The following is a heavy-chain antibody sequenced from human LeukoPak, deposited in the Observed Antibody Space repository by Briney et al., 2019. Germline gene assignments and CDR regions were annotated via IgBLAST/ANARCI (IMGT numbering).Heavy chain of an antibody. Sequence: GGSLRLSCAASGFTFSDYYMSWIRQAPGKGLEWVSAISTSGSETHYADSVKGRFTIARDNSKNTMSLQMSSLRAEDTALYYCAKGSGNGYGSGPFDYWGQGTLVTVSS. CDR2: ISTSGSET. J-gene: IGHJ4*02. CDR1: GFTFSDYY. V-gene: IGHV3-23*01. D-gene: IGHD3-10*01. CDR3: AKGSGNGYGSGPFDY.